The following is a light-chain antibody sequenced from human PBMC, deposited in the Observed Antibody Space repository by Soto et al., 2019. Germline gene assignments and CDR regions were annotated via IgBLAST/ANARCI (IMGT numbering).Light chain of an antibody. J-gene: IGKJ4*01. Sequence: EIVLTQSPGTLSLSPGESATLSCRASESISSTSLAWYQQKPGQAPRLLIYGTSSRATDIPGRFTGSGSGTDFSLTIRRLEPEDFAVYYCHQYGSPPRTFGGGTKV. CDR1: ESISSTS. CDR3: HQYGSPPRT. V-gene: IGKV3-20*01. CDR2: GTS.